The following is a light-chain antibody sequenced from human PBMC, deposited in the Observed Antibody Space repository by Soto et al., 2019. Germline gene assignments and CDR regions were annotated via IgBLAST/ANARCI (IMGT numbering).Light chain of an antibody. CDR2: EVT. V-gene: IGLV2-14*01. CDR3: SSSRTITTLV. J-gene: IGLJ2*01. Sequence: QSALTQPASVSGSPGQSITISCTGTSSDIGGYNFVSWYQQHPGKAPKLMIYEVTNRPSGISNRFSGSKSGNTASLTISGVQAEDEADYYSSSSRTITTLVFGGGTKLTVL. CDR1: SSDIGGYNF.